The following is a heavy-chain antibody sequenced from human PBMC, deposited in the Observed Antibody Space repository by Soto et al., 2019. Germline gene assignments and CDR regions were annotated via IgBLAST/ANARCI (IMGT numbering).Heavy chain of an antibody. CDR2: ISGDNGNT. D-gene: IGHD2-15*01. CDR1: AYTFTNYA. Sequence: QVQLVQSGAEVKKPGASVGVSCQTSAYTFTNYAVSWVRQAPGQGLEWMGWISGDNGNTIYAQKFQGRVTMTTDTSTRKAYMELRSLRSDDTAVYYCATGLLGYCSGGSCYSDSWGQGTLVTVSS. CDR3: ATGLLGYCSGGSCYSDS. V-gene: IGHV1-18*01. J-gene: IGHJ4*02.